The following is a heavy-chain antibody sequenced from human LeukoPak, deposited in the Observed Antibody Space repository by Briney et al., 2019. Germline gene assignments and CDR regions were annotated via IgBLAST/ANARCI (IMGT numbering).Heavy chain of an antibody. J-gene: IGHJ4*02. CDR3: ASRGGIVVVTASNPDY. D-gene: IGHD2-21*02. V-gene: IGHV4-39*01. Sequence: SETLSLTCTVSGGSISSSSYYWGWIRQPPGTGLEWIGSIYYSGSTYYNPSLKSRVTISVDTSKNQFSLKLSSVTAADTAVYYCASRGGIVVVTASNPDYWGQGTLVTVSS. CDR1: GGSISSSSYY. CDR2: IYYSGST.